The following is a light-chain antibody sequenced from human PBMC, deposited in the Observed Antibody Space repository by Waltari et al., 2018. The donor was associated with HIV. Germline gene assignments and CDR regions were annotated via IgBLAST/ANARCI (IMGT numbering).Light chain of an antibody. Sequence: QSALTQPRSVSGSPGQSVTISCTGTSSDVGGYNYVSWYQQHPGKAPILMIYDVSKRPSVVPDRFSGSKSGNTASLTISGLQAEDEADYYCCSYAGSYTVVFGGGTKLTVL. CDR1: SSDVGGYNY. CDR2: DVS. CDR3: CSYAGSYTVV. V-gene: IGLV2-11*01. J-gene: IGLJ2*01.